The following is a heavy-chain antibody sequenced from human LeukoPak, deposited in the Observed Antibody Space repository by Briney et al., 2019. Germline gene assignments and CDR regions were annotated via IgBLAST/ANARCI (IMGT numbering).Heavy chain of an antibody. J-gene: IGHJ6*02. V-gene: IGHV3-23*01. CDR1: GFNIDDYY. D-gene: IGHD2-21*02. CDR2: ISGSGGST. CDR3: AKDLGDRRIYYYYYYGMDV. Sequence: GGSLRLSCAASGFNIDDYYMSWVRQAPGKGLEWVSAISGSGGSTYYADSVKGRFTISRDNSKNTLYLQMNSLRAEDTAVYYCAKDLGDRRIYYYYYYGMDVWGQGTTVTVSS.